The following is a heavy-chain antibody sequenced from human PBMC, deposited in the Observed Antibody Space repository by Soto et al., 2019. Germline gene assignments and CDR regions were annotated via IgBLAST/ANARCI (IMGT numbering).Heavy chain of an antibody. J-gene: IGHJ5*02. Sequence: WVRQAPGKGLEWVAVISYDGSNKYYADSVKGRFTISRDNSKNTLYLQMNSLRAEDTAVYHCARPSTPIVVVPAAQRYNWFDPWGQGTLVTVSS. CDR3: ARPSTPIVVVPAAQRYNWFDP. D-gene: IGHD2-2*01. CDR2: ISYDGSNK. V-gene: IGHV3-30-3*01.